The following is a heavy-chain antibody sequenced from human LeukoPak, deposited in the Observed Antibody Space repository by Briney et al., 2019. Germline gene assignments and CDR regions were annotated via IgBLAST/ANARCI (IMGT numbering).Heavy chain of an antibody. D-gene: IGHD4-17*01. Sequence: GGSLRLSCTASGFAFGDYAMSWVRQAPGKGLEWVGFIRSKAYGGTTEYAASVKGRFTISRDDSKSIAYLQMNSLKTEDTAVYYCTRDHNDYGDKQGYMRGQGTLVTVSS. CDR2: IRSKAYGGTT. V-gene: IGHV3-49*04. CDR1: GFAFGDYA. CDR3: TRDHNDYGDKQGYM. J-gene: IGHJ4*02.